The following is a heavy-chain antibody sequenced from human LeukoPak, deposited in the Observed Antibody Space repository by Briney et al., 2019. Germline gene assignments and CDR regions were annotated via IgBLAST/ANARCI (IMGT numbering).Heavy chain of an antibody. J-gene: IGHJ4*02. V-gene: IGHV3-73*01. CDR3: IRQATDDYGDD. CDR1: GFTFSGSG. CDR2: IRSGAHSYAT. Sequence: PGGSLRLSCAASGFTFSGSGMHWVRQASGKGLEWVGRIRSGAHSYATAYAASVKGRFTISRDDSKNTAYLQMNSLRVEDTAVYYCIRQATDDYGDDWGQGTLVTVSS.